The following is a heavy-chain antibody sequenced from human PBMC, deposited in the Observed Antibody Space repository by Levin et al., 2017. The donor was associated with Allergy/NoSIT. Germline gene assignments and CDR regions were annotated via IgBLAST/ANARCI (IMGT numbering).Heavy chain of an antibody. V-gene: IGHV3-9*01. J-gene: IGHJ4*02. CDR2: ISWNSGSI. CDR1: GFTFADYA. CDR3: TKAVSDSGAYYYGS. D-gene: IGHD3-22*01. Sequence: GGSLRLSCAASGFTFADYAMHWVRQAPGKGLEWVSHISWNSGSIAYADSVKGRFTISRDNAKNSLYLQMNSLRPEDTAWYYSTKAVSDSGAYYYGSWGQGTLVTVSS.